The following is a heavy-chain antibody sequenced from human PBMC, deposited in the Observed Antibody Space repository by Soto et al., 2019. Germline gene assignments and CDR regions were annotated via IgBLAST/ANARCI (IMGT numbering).Heavy chain of an antibody. D-gene: IGHD2-2*01. CDR3: ARDGDIVLVPAAMLYYYYGMDV. V-gene: IGHV1-46*02. CDR1: GYTLNELS. CDR2: INPSGGST. Sequence: GASVKVSCTVSGYTLNELSMHWVRQANGQGLEWMGIINPSGGSTSYAQKFQGRVTMTRDTSTSTVYMELSSLRSEDTAVYYCARDGDIVLVPAAMLYYYYGMDVWGQGTTVTVSS. J-gene: IGHJ6*02.